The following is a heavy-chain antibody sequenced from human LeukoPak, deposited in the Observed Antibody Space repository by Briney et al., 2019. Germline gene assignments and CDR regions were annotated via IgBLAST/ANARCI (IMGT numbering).Heavy chain of an antibody. D-gene: IGHD5-24*01. Sequence: SETLSLTCAVYGGSFSGYYWSWIRQPPGKGLEWIGEINHSGSTNYNPSLKSRVTISVDTSKNQFSLKLSSVTAADTAVYYCARHRRDGYISNAFDIWGQGTMVTVSS. J-gene: IGHJ3*02. CDR3: ARHRRDGYISNAFDI. CDR2: INHSGST. CDR1: GGSFSGYY. V-gene: IGHV4-34*01.